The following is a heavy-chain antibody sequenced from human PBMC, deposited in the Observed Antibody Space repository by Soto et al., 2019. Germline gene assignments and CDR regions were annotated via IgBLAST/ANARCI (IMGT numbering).Heavy chain of an antibody. V-gene: IGHV4-31*03. Sequence: QVQLQESGPGLVKPSQTLSLTCTVSGGSISSGGYYWSWIRQHPGKGLEWIGYIYYSGRTYYNPSRRSRVTRSVDTSKNQFSLKLSSVTAADTAVYYCARGERRDGYNLPDCWGQGTLVTVSS. CDR2: IYYSGRT. CDR1: GGSISSGGYY. J-gene: IGHJ4*02. D-gene: IGHD5-12*01. CDR3: ARGERRDGYNLPDC.